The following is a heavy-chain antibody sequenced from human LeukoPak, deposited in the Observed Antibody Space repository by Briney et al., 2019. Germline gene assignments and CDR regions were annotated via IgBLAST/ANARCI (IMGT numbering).Heavy chain of an antibody. CDR1: GYTFTSYG. Sequence: ASVKVSCKASGYTFTSYGISWVRQAPGQGLEWMGGIIPNFGTPHLAQNFQDRVTITADESTSTVYMEMRSLTSEDTAIFYCATRDADYEYYFDYWGQGTLVTVSS. J-gene: IGHJ4*02. CDR3: ATRDADYEYYFDY. V-gene: IGHV1-69*13. D-gene: IGHD4-17*01. CDR2: IIPNFGTP.